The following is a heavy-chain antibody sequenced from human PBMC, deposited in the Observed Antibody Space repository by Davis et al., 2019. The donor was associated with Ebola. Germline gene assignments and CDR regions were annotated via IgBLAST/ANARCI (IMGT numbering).Heavy chain of an antibody. CDR3: ARAQFGDVVLDY. Sequence: GESLKISCAASGFTFRTYDMHWVRQPTGKGLEWVSVIGTAGDTYYRGSVKGRFTISRENAGNSLYLQMNSLTAGDTAVYYCARAQFGDVVLDYWGQGTLATVSS. CDR1: GFTFRTYD. V-gene: IGHV3-13*01. D-gene: IGHD4-17*01. J-gene: IGHJ4*02. CDR2: IGTAGDT.